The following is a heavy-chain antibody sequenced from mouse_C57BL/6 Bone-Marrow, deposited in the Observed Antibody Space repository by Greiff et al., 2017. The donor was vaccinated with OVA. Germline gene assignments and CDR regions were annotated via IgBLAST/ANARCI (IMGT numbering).Heavy chain of an antibody. V-gene: IGHV1-26*01. CDR1: GYTFTDYY. Sequence: EVQLQQSGPELVKPGASVKISCKASGYTFTDYYMNWVKQSHGKSLEWIGDINPNNGGTSYNQKFKGKATLTVDKSSSTAYMELRSLTSEDSAVYYCARSPYYGSPWYFDYWGQGTTLTVSS. D-gene: IGHD1-1*01. CDR3: ARSPYYGSPWYFDY. CDR2: INPNNGGT. J-gene: IGHJ2*01.